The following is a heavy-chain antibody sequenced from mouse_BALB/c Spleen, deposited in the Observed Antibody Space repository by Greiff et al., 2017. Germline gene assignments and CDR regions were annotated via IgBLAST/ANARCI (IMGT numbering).Heavy chain of an antibody. V-gene: IGHV5-6-4*01. CDR1: GFTFSSYT. CDR3: TTDGMDY. CDR2: ISSGGSYT. Sequence: EVQLVESGGGLVKPGGSLKLSCAASGFTFSSYTMSWVRQTPEKRLEWVATISSGGSYTYYPDSVKGRFTISRDNAKNTLYLQMSSLKSEDTAMYYCTTDGMDYWGQGTSVTVSS. J-gene: IGHJ4*01.